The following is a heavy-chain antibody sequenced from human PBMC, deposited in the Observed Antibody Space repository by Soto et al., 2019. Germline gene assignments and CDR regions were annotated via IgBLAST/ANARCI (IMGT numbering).Heavy chain of an antibody. J-gene: IGHJ6*02. Sequence: SETLSLTCTVSGGSISSGGYYWSWIRQHPGKGLEWIGYIYYSGSTYYNPSLKSRVTILVDTSKNQFSLKLSSVTAADTAVYYCAREERGWLPNYYYGMDVWGQGTTVTVSS. V-gene: IGHV4-31*03. D-gene: IGHD5-12*01. CDR1: GGSISSGGYY. CDR3: AREERGWLPNYYYGMDV. CDR2: IYYSGST.